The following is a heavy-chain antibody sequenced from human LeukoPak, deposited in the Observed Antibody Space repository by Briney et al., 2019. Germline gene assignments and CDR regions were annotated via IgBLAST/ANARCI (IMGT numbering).Heavy chain of an antibody. CDR2: IKSKTDGGTT. J-gene: IGHJ3*02. V-gene: IGHV3-15*01. CDR1: GFTFSNAW. D-gene: IGHD4-17*01. CDR3: TTDQKRTVTTEFDDAFDI. Sequence: GGSLRLSCAASGFTFSNAWMSWVRQAPGKGLEWVGRIKSKTDGGTTDYAAPVKGRFTISRDDSKNTLYLQMNSLKTEDTAVYYCTTDQKRTVTTEFDDAFDIWGQGTMVTVSS.